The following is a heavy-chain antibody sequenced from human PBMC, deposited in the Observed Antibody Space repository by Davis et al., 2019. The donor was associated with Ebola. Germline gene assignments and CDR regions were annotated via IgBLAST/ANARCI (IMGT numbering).Heavy chain of an antibody. CDR2: IYYSGST. D-gene: IGHD3-22*01. CDR3: ARVADYYDSSGYYYYYYYYGMDV. CDR1: GGSISSYY. J-gene: IGHJ6*02. Sequence: MPSETLSLTCTVSGGSISSYYWSWIRQPPGKGLEWIGYIYYSGSTNYNPSLKSRVTISVDTSKNQFSLKLSSVTAADTAVYYCARVADYYDSSGYYYYYYYYGMDVWGQGTTVTVSS. V-gene: IGHV4-59*01.